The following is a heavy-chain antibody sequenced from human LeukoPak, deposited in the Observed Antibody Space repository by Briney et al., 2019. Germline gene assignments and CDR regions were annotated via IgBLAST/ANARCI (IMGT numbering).Heavy chain of an antibody. CDR1: GYTFTDYG. CDR2: IGTYNGDT. V-gene: IGHV1-18*01. Sequence: ASVKVSCKASGYTFTDYGISWVRQAPGQGLEWMGWIGTYNGDTKFAQMVQDRITMTADTSTSTAYMELRSLRSDDTAVYYCARDGGIGFDYWGQGTLVTVSS. D-gene: IGHD1-26*01. J-gene: IGHJ4*02. CDR3: ARDGGIGFDY.